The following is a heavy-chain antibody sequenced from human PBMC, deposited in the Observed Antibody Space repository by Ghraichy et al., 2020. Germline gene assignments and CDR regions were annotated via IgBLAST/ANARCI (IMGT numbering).Heavy chain of an antibody. CDR1: GFTFSSYA. CDR3: AKSVSSSPAAAFDY. J-gene: IGHJ4*02. Sequence: GSLRLSCAASGFTFSSYAMTWVRQAPGKGLEWVSPISASGGTTYYADSVKGRFTISRDNSKNTLYLQMNSLRAEDTAVYYCAKSVSSSPAAAFDYWGQGTLVTVSS. V-gene: IGHV3-23*01. D-gene: IGHD2-2*01. CDR2: ISASGGTT.